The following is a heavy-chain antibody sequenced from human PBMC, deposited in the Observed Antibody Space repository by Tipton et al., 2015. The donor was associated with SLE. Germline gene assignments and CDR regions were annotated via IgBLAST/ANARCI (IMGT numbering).Heavy chain of an antibody. CDR3: ARMDLTGDPFDY. Sequence: TLSLTCTVSGGSISSGSYYWCWIRQPAGKGLEWIGHIYTSGSTNYNPSLKSRVTISVDTSKNQFSLKLSSVTAADTAVYYCARMDLTGDPFDYWGQGTLVTVSS. D-gene: IGHD3-9*01. V-gene: IGHV4-61*09. CDR2: IYTSGST. CDR1: GGSISSGSYY. J-gene: IGHJ4*02.